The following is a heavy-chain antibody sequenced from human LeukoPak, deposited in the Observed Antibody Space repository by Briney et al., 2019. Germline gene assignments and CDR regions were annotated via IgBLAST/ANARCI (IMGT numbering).Heavy chain of an antibody. CDR1: GYTFTCYY. D-gene: IGHD6-13*01. V-gene: IGHV1-2*06. J-gene: IGHJ4*02. Sequence: ASVKVSCKASGYTFTCYYMHWVRQAPGQGLEWMGRINPNSGGTNYAQKFQGRVTMTRDTSISTAYMELSRLRSDDTAVYYCATFPPGRVAAAGHPGDYWGQGTLVTVSS. CDR2: INPNSGGT. CDR3: ATFPPGRVAAAGHPGDY.